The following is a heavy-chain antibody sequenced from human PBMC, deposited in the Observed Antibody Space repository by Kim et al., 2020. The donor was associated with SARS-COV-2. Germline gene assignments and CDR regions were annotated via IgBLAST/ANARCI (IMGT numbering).Heavy chain of an antibody. D-gene: IGHD3-9*01. CDR2: IYYSGST. V-gene: IGHV4-39*01. CDR1: GGSISSSSYY. J-gene: IGHJ4*02. Sequence: SETLSLTCTVSGGSISSSSYYWGWIRQPPGKGLEWIGSIYYSGSTYYNPSLKSRVTISVDTSKNQFSLKLSSVTAADTAVYYCARHSQLRYFDWLPLRRRYYFDYWGQGTLVTVSS. CDR3: ARHSQLRYFDWLPLRRRYYFDY.